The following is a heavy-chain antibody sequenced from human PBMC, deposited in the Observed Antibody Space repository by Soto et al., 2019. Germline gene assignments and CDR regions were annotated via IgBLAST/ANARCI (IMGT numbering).Heavy chain of an antibody. Sequence: QITLKESGPTLVKPTQTLTLTCTFSGFSLSTSGVGVGWIRQPPGKALEWLALIYWDDDKRYSPSLKSRLTITKDPSKNQVVLTMTNMDPVDTATYYCAHSEIAAAGPFMYYGMDVWGQGTTVTVSS. D-gene: IGHD6-13*01. CDR3: AHSEIAAAGPFMYYGMDV. V-gene: IGHV2-5*02. CDR1: GFSLSTSGVG. CDR2: IYWDDDK. J-gene: IGHJ6*02.